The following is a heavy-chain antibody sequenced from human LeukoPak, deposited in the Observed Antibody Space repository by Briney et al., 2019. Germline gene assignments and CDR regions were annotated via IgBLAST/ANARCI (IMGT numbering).Heavy chain of an antibody. CDR1: GFTFSSDL. CDR2: ISGNGASI. Sequence: GGSLRLSCVVSGFTFSSDLMNWVRQAPGQGLEWVSRISGNGASIYYADSVKGRFTISRDNSKNTLHLQMNSLRAEDTAVYFCAKGSYYYDSTGYSPAPGDWGQGTLVTVSS. D-gene: IGHD3-22*01. V-gene: IGHV3-23*01. CDR3: AKGSYYYDSTGYSPAPGD. J-gene: IGHJ4*02.